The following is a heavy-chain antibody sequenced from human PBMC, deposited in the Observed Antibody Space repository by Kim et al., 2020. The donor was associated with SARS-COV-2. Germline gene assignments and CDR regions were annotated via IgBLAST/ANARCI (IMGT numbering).Heavy chain of an antibody. CDR1: GFSLSTSGMC. J-gene: IGHJ4*02. V-gene: IGHV2-70*01. CDR3: ARGGSSSPQGDFDY. D-gene: IGHD2-2*01. Sequence: SGPTLVNPTQTLTLTCTFSGFSLSTSGMCVSWIRQPPGKALEWLALIDWDDDKYYSTSLKTRLTISKDTSKNQVVLTMTNMDPVDTATYYCARGGSSSPQGDFDYWGQGTLVTVSS. CDR2: IDWDDDK.